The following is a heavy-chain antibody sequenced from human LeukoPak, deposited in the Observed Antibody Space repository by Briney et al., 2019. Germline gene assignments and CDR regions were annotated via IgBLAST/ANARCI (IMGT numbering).Heavy chain of an antibody. CDR3: ARRQLWFGKPYYFDF. CDR2: GSTGNI. V-gene: IGHV4-39*01. J-gene: IGHJ4*02. D-gene: IGHD3-10*01. Sequence: SETLSLTCIVSGGSISNSDYYWGWIRQPPGKGLEWIGIGSTGNIFYNPSLKSRVTISLDTSNNQFSLKLNSVTAADTAVYYCARRQLWFGKPYYFDFWGQGTLVTVSS. CDR1: GGSISNSDYY.